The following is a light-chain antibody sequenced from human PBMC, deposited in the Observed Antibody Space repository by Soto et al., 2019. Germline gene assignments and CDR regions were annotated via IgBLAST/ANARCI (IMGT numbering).Light chain of an antibody. CDR1: QSVSSY. CDR2: DAS. CDR3: QQRTSWPLT. V-gene: IGKV3-11*01. Sequence: EIVLTQSPATLSLSPVERATLSCRASQSVSSYLAWYQHTPGQAPRLLIYDASNRATGIPARFSGSGSGTDFTLTISSLEPEDFAVYYCQQRTSWPLTFGGGTKVEIK. J-gene: IGKJ4*01.